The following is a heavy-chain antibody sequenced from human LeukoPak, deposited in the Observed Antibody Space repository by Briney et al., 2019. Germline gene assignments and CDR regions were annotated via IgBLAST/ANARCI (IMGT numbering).Heavy chain of an antibody. D-gene: IGHD3-3*01. CDR3: ARDTIWNYVSY. Sequence: PGGSLRLSCAASGFTFSSYSMNWARQAPGKGLEWVSSISSSSSYIYYADSVKGRFTISRDNAKNSLYLQMNSLRAEDTAVYYCARDTIWNYVSYWGQGTLVTVSS. CDR1: GFTFSSYS. J-gene: IGHJ4*02. V-gene: IGHV3-21*01. CDR2: ISSSSSYI.